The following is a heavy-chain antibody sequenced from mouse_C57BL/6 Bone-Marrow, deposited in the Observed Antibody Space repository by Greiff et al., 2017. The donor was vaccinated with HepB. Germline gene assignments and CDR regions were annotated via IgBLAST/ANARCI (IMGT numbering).Heavy chain of an antibody. Sequence: QVHVKQPGAELVKPGASVKLSCKASGYTFTSYWMHWVKQRPGRGLEWIGRIDPNSGGTKYNEKFKSKATLTVDKPSSTAYMQLSSLTSEDSAVYYCARWMDGNYNFDYWGQGTTLTVSS. V-gene: IGHV1-72*01. D-gene: IGHD2-1*01. J-gene: IGHJ2*01. CDR1: GYTFTSYW. CDR3: ARWMDGNYNFDY. CDR2: IDPNSGGT.